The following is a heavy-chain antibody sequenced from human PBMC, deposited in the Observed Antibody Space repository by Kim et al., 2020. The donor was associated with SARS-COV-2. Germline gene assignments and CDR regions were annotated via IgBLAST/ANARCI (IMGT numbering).Heavy chain of an antibody. D-gene: IGHD2-15*01. J-gene: IGHJ5*02. V-gene: IGHV4-59*08. CDR1: GGSISSYY. Sequence: SETLSLTCTVSGGSISSYYWSWIRQPPGKGLEWIGDIYYSGGTNYNPSLRSRVTISVDTSKNQFSLKLSSVTAADTAVYYCARQGPVVPYPGYCSGGSCGHWFDPWGQGTLVTVSS. CDR3: ARQGPVVPYPGYCSGGSCGHWFDP. CDR2: IYYSGGT.